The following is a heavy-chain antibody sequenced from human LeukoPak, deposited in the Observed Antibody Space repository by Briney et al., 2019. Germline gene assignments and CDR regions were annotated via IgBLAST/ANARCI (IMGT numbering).Heavy chain of an antibody. V-gene: IGHV4-34*01. CDR3: ARKVLWQWLVDY. D-gene: IGHD6-19*01. CDR1: GGSFSYYY. J-gene: IGHJ4*02. Sequence: SETLSLTCAVYGGSFSYYYWSWIRQPPGKGLEWIGEINHSGITNYNPSLKSRVTISADTSKNQFSLKLSSVTAADTAVYYCARKVLWQWLVDYWGQGTLVTVSS. CDR2: INHSGIT.